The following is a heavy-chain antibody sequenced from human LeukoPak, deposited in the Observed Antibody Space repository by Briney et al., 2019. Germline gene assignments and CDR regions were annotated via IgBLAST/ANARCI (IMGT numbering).Heavy chain of an antibody. CDR3: ASTRGV. CDR1: GFTFSGYE. D-gene: IGHD2-15*01. J-gene: IGHJ4*02. CDR2: ISSSGYTI. Sequence: GSLRLSCAASGFTFSGYEFNWVRQAPGKGLEWVSYISSSGYTIYYADSVKGRFTISRDNAKNSLYLQMSSLRAEDTAVYYCASTRGVWGQGILVTVSS. V-gene: IGHV3-48*03.